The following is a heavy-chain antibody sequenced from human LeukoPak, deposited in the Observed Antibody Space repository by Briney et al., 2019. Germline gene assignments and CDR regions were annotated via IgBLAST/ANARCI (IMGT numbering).Heavy chain of an antibody. V-gene: IGHV3-30-3*01. CDR1: GFTFSSYA. CDR3: ARGSYVVGATTFGY. Sequence: TGGSLRLSCAASGFTFSSYAMHWVRQAPGKGLEWVAVISYDGSNKYYADSVKGRFTISRDNSKNTLYLQMNSLRAEDTAVYYCARGSYVVGATTFGYWGQGTLVTVSS. D-gene: IGHD1-26*01. CDR2: ISYDGSNK. J-gene: IGHJ4*02.